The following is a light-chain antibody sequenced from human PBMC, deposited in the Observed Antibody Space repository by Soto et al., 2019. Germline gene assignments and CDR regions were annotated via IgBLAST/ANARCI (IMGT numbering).Light chain of an antibody. J-gene: IGLJ2*01. CDR2: EVS. V-gene: IGLV2-14*01. CDR1: SSDVGSSNY. Sequence: SVLTQPASVSGSPGQSITISCTGTSSDVGSSNYVSWFQQHPGKAPNLIIYEVSHRPSGVSNRFSASKSGNTASLTISGLQAEDEADYYCNSYTTTRTVLFGGGTKVTVL. CDR3: NSYTTTRTVL.